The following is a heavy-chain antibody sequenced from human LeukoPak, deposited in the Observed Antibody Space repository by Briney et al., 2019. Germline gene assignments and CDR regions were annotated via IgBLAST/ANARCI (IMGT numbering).Heavy chain of an antibody. Sequence: PSHTLSLTCTVSGGSISSGGYYWSWLRQHPGKGLEWIGYIYYSGSTYDNPSLKSRVTISVDTSKNQFSLKLSSVTAADTAVYYCARWGREYGMDVWGKGTTVTVSS. CDR2: IYYSGST. J-gene: IGHJ6*04. V-gene: IGHV4-31*03. D-gene: IGHD3-16*01. CDR3: ARWGREYGMDV. CDR1: GGSISSGGYY.